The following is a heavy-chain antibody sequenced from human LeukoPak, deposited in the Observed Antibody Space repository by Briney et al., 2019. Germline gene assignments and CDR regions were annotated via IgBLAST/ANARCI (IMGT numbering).Heavy chain of an antibody. CDR1: GLTFGSYA. J-gene: IGHJ4*02. CDR2: ISGSGGST. D-gene: IGHD6-13*01. V-gene: IGHV3-23*01. CDR3: AKDWAIAAAGGGLDY. Sequence: GGSLRLSCAASGLTFGSYAMSWVRQAPGKGLEWVSAISGSGGSTYYADSVKGRFTISRDNSKNTLYLQMNSLRAEDTAVYYCAKDWAIAAAGGGLDYWGQGTLVTVSS.